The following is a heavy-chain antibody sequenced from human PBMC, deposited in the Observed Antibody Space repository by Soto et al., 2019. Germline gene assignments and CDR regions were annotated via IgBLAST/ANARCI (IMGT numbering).Heavy chain of an antibody. CDR3: ARARPNIAAAGTYWFDP. Sequence: GGSLRLSCAASGFTFSDYYMSWIRQAPGKGLEWVSYISSSGSTIYYADSVKGRFTISRDSAKNSLYLQMNSLRAEDTAVYYCARARPNIAAAGTYWFDPWGQGTQVTVSS. J-gene: IGHJ5*02. CDR2: ISSSGSTI. D-gene: IGHD6-13*01. V-gene: IGHV3-11*01. CDR1: GFTFSDYY.